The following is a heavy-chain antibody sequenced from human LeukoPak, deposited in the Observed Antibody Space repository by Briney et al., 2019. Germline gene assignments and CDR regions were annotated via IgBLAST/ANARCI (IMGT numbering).Heavy chain of an antibody. D-gene: IGHD5-18*01. CDR2: ISYDGSNK. J-gene: IGHJ4*02. CDR1: GFTFSSYG. Sequence: PGGSLRLSCAASGFTFSSYGMHWVRQAPGKGLEWVAVISYDGSNKYYADSVKGRFTISRDNSKNTLYLQMNSLRAEDTAVYYCAKDSLQLWDYWGQGTLVTVSS. V-gene: IGHV3-30*18. CDR3: AKDSLQLWDY.